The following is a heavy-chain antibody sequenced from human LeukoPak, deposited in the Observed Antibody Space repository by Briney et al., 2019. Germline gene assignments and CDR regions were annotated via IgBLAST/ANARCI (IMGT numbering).Heavy chain of an antibody. Sequence: ASVKVSCKASGYTFTGYYMHWVRQAPGQGLEWMGWINPNSGGTNYAQKFQGRVTMTRDTSISTAYMELSSLRSEDTAVYYCARIPVPAYYYDSSGYYSNWGQGTLVTVSS. CDR2: INPNSGGT. CDR3: ARIPVPAYYYDSSGYYSN. J-gene: IGHJ4*02. CDR1: GYTFTGYY. V-gene: IGHV1-2*02. D-gene: IGHD3-22*01.